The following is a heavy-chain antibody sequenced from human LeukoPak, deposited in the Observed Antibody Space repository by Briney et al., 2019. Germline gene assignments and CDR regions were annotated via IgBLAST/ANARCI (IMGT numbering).Heavy chain of an antibody. CDR2: FDPEDDDK. D-gene: IGHD4-17*01. Sequence: ASVTVSFTVSGYSLTYLSIHWVRPAPGKGLEWMGGFDPEDDDKIYAQKFQGRVSMTEDTSTDTAYMELSSLRSEDTAVYYCTTDTRDYGDYWGQGTLVTVSS. V-gene: IGHV1-24*01. CDR3: TTDTRDYGDY. J-gene: IGHJ4*02. CDR1: GYSLTYLS.